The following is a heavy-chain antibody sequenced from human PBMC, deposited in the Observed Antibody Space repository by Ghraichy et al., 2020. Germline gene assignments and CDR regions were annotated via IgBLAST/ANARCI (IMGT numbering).Heavy chain of an antibody. Sequence: LSLTCAASGFVFSDYYMAWIRQAPGKGLEWVSYISRSGETLYYADSVKGRFTVSRDNTRNSLVLQMDSLRAEDTALYFCARGTPRDYFDYWGPGTLVTVSS. D-gene: IGHD2-15*01. V-gene: IGHV3-11*01. J-gene: IGHJ4*02. CDR2: ISRSGETL. CDR3: ARGTPRDYFDY. CDR1: GFVFSDYY.